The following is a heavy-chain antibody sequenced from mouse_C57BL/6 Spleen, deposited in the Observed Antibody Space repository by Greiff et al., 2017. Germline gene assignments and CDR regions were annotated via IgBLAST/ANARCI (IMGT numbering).Heavy chain of an antibody. J-gene: IGHJ4*01. CDR3: ARGIRGNYGAMYY. D-gene: IGHD2-1*01. V-gene: IGHV1-55*01. CDR1: GYTFTSYW. Sequence: QVQLQQPGAELVKPGASVKMSCKASGYTFTSYWITWVKQRPGQCLEWIGDIYPGSGRTTYNEKFKSKATLTVDTSSSTAYMQLSSLTSEDSAVYYCARGIRGNYGAMYYWGQGTSVTVSS. CDR2: IYPGSGRT.